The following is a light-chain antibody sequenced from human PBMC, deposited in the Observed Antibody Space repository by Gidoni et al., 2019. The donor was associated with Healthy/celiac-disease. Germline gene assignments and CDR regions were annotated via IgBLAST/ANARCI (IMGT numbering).Light chain of an antibody. J-gene: IGKJ1*01. CDR2: AAS. Sequence: DIQMTQSPSSLSASVGDRVTITCRASQGINIYLARYQQKPGKTPKALIYAASTLQSGVPSRFSGSGSGTDFTLTISSLQPEDVATYYCQKYDRVPWTFGQGTTVEIK. CDR3: QKYDRVPWT. V-gene: IGKV1-27*01. CDR1: QGINIY.